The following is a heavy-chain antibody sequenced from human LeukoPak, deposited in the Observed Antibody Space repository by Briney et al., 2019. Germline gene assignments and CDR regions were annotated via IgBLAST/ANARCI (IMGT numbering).Heavy chain of an antibody. D-gene: IGHD3-3*01. Sequence: GGSLRLSWAASGLTVGNTYMSWFRQAPGKGLEWVSVIHDGGPTYYAASVEGRFTIARDNSRNTLSLQMNSLTTEDTAVYYCARIGSPGVAYYGMDVWGQGTTVTVSS. CDR3: ARIGSPGVAYYGMDV. CDR1: GLTVGNTY. CDR2: IHDGGPT. J-gene: IGHJ6*02. V-gene: IGHV3-66*02.